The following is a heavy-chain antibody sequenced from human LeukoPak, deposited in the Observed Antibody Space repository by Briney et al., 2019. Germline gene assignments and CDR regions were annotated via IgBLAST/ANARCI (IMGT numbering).Heavy chain of an antibody. Sequence: GGSLRLSCAASGFTFSSYAMSWVRQAPGKGREWVSAISGSGGSTYYADSVKGRFTISRDNSKNTLYLQMNSLRAEDTAVYYCAKDGSDWNDYPFDYWGQGTLVTVSS. CDR1: GFTFSSYA. V-gene: IGHV3-23*01. J-gene: IGHJ4*02. CDR3: AKDGSDWNDYPFDY. D-gene: IGHD1-1*01. CDR2: ISGSGGST.